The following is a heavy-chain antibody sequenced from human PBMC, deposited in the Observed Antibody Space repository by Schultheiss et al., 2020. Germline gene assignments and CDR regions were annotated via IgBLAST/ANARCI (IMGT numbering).Heavy chain of an antibody. J-gene: IGHJ3*02. V-gene: IGHV3-30*03. Sequence: GGSLRLSCAASGFTFSSYGMHWVRQAPGKGLEWVAVISYDGSNKYYADSVKGRFTISRDNSKNTLYLQMNTLRAGDTAVCFCAREKYGDYGVCAFDIWGQGTMVTVSS. CDR3: AREKYGDYGVCAFDI. CDR1: GFTFSSYG. D-gene: IGHD4-17*01. CDR2: ISYDGSNK.